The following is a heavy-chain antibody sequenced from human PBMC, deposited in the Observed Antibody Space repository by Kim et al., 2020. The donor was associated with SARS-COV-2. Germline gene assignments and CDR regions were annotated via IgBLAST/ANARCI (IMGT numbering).Heavy chain of an antibody. CDR2: IYYSGIT. V-gene: IGHV4-39*01. CDR3: ARLWGYYYESSQNWYFDL. CDR1: GGSISSSSNY. D-gene: IGHD3-22*01. J-gene: IGHJ2*01. Sequence: SETLSLTCTVSGGSISSSSNYWGWIRQPPGKGLEWIGSIYYSGITYYNPSLKSRVTISVDTSKNQFSLKLSSVTAADTAVYYCARLWGYYYESSQNWYFDLWGRGTLVTVSS.